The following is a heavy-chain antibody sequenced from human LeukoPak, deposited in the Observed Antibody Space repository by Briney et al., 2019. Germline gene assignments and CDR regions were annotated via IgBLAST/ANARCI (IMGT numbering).Heavy chain of an antibody. Sequence: GGSLRLSCAASGFTVRSNYMSWVRQAPGKGLDWVSVIYSGGSTYYADSVKGRFTISRDNSKNTLYLQMNSLRAEDTAVYYCAKDWGNYGPFDYWGQGTLVTVSS. V-gene: IGHV3-53*05. CDR1: GFTVRSNY. D-gene: IGHD3-16*01. J-gene: IGHJ4*02. CDR2: IYSGGST. CDR3: AKDWGNYGPFDY.